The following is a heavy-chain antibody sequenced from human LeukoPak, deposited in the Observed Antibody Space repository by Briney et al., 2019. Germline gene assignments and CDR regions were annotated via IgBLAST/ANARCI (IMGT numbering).Heavy chain of an antibody. J-gene: IGHJ4*02. Sequence: GASVKVSCKASGYTFTGYSIHWVRQAPGQGLEWMGWFNPNSGGTNYAQKFQDRVTMTRDTSINTAYMELSRLRFDDTAVYYCERGGGTISGVVDYWGQGTLVTVSS. CDR2: FNPNSGGT. D-gene: IGHD3-3*01. CDR1: GYTFTGYS. CDR3: ERGGGTISGVVDY. V-gene: IGHV1-2*02.